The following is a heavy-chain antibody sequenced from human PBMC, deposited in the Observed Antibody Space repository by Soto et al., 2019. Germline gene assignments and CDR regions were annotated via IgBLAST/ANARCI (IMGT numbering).Heavy chain of an antibody. J-gene: IGHJ1*01. CDR3: AKSGGDCSSTSCYSHFQH. CDR1: GFTFSSYA. V-gene: IGHV3-23*01. Sequence: GGSLRLSCAASGFTFSSYAMSWVRQAPGKGLEWVSAISGSGGSTYYADSVKGRFTISRDNSKNTLYLQMNSLRAEDTAVYYCAKSGGDCSSTSCYSHFQHWGQGTLVTVSS. D-gene: IGHD2-2*02. CDR2: ISGSGGST.